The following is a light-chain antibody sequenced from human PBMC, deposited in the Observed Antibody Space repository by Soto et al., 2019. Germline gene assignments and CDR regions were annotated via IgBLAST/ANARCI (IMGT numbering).Light chain of an antibody. CDR2: DDN. CDR1: DSNIGNHY. Sequence: QSVLTQPPSVSAAPGHKVTISCSGSDSNIGNHYVSWYRQLPGTAPKLLICDDNKRPSGIPDRFSGSKSGTSATLGITGLQTGDEADYYCGTWDSSLTAVVFGGGTKLTVL. CDR3: GTWDSSLTAVV. J-gene: IGLJ2*01. V-gene: IGLV1-51*01.